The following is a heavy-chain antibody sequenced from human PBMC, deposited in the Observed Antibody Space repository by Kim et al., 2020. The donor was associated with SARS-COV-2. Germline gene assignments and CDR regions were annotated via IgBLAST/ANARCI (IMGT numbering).Heavy chain of an antibody. D-gene: IGHD6-13*01. J-gene: IGHJ4*02. CDR2: IIPILGIA. V-gene: IGHV1-69*04. Sequence: SVKVSCKASGGTFSSYAISWVRQAPGQGLEWMGRIIPILGIANYAQKFQGRVTITADKSTSTAYMELSSLRSEDTAVYYCARAEGYSSSLWTFDYWGQGTLVTVSS. CDR3: ARAEGYSSSLWTFDY. CDR1: GGTFSSYA.